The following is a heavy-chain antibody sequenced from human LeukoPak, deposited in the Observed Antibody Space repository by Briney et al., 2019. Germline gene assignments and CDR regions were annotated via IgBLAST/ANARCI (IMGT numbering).Heavy chain of an antibody. V-gene: IGHV1-18*01. CDR1: GYTFTSYG. J-gene: IGHJ4*02. Sequence: GGSLKVSCKASGYTFTSYGTSWVRQAPGQGLEWMGWISVYNGNTNYAQKLQGKVTMTTDKSTSAVYMELRSLRSDYTAAYYCAALYGGNPYDDDYWGQGTLVTVSS. CDR2: ISVYNGNT. CDR3: AALYGGNPYDDDY. D-gene: IGHD4-23*01.